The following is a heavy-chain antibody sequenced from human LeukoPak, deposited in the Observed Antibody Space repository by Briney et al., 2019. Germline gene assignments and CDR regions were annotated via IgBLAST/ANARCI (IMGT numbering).Heavy chain of an antibody. CDR1: GFTFTNYA. Sequence: GGSLRLSCAASGFTFTNYAMTWVRQAPGKGLEWVSVISGSGSNTDYADSVKGRFTISRDNSKNTLSLQMNSLRAEDTAVYSCAKGIDSSGYYPTDYWGQGTLVTVSS. J-gene: IGHJ4*02. CDR2: ISGSGSNT. V-gene: IGHV3-23*01. CDR3: AKGIDSSGYYPTDY. D-gene: IGHD3-22*01.